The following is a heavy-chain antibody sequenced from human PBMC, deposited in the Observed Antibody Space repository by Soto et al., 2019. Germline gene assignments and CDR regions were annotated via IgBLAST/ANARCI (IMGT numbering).Heavy chain of an antibody. CDR2: IYHSGST. Sequence: QLQLQESGSGLVKPSQPLSLTCAVSGGSISSGGYSWSWIRQPPGKGLEWIGYIYHSGSTYYNPSLKSRVTISVDMSKNQFSLRLSSVTAADTAVYYCAGGIAARPLGYWGQGTLVTVSS. V-gene: IGHV4-30-2*01. CDR3: AGGIAARPLGY. D-gene: IGHD6-6*01. J-gene: IGHJ4*02. CDR1: GGSISSGGYS.